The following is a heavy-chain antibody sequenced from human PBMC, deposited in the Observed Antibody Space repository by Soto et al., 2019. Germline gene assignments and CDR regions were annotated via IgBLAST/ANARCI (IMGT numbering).Heavy chain of an antibody. CDR2: INAGNGNT. CDR1: GYTFTSYA. J-gene: IGHJ6*02. Sequence: ASVKVSCKASGYTFTSYAIHWVRQAPGQRLEWMGWINAGNGNTKYSQKFQGRVTITRDTSASTAYMDLSSLRSEDTAVYYCASSGTQLEPYGMAVGAQGTPVTVSS. V-gene: IGHV1-3*01. CDR3: ASSGTQLEPYGMAV. D-gene: IGHD1-1*01.